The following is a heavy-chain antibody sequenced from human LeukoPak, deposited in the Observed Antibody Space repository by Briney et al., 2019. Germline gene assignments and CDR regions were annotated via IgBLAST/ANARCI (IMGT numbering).Heavy chain of an antibody. CDR3: ARDRGYEIDY. CDR2: ISSSGSAI. D-gene: IGHD5-18*01. J-gene: IGHJ4*02. Sequence: PGGSLRLSCVASGFTFSSYEMNWVRQAPGKGLEWVSYISSSGSAIYYADSVKGRFTISRDYAKNSLYLQMNSLRAEDTAVYYCARDRGYEIDYWGQGTLVTVSS. CDR1: GFTFSSYE. V-gene: IGHV3-48*03.